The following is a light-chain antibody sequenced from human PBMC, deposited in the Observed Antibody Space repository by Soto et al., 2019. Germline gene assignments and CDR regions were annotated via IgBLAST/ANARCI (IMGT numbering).Light chain of an antibody. V-gene: IGLV1-40*01. Sequence: QAVVTQPPSMSGAPGQRVTISCTGSSSNVGAGYDVHWYQQLPGTAPKVLIYANSARPSGVPDRFSGSKSGISASLAITGLQAEDEAEYYCQSYDSSLSGHWVFGGGTKLTVL. CDR3: QSYDSSLSGHWV. CDR1: SSNVGAGYD. J-gene: IGLJ3*02. CDR2: ANS.